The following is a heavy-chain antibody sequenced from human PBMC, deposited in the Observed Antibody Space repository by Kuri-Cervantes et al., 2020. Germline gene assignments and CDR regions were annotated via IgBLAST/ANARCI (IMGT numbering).Heavy chain of an antibody. D-gene: IGHD3-10*01. CDR3: ARGILRITMVRAYYYGMDV. Sequence: LSLTCAASGFTFSSYAMHWVRQAPGKGLERVAVISYDGSNKYYADSVKGRFTISRDNSKNTLYLQMNSLRAEDTAVYYCARGILRITMVRAYYYGMDVWGQGTTVTVSS. J-gene: IGHJ6*02. CDR2: ISYDGSNK. CDR1: GFTFSSYA. V-gene: IGHV3-30-3*01.